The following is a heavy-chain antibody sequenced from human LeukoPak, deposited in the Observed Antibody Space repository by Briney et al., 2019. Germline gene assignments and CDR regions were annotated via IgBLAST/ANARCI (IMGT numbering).Heavy chain of an antibody. D-gene: IGHD3-22*01. CDR2: INPNSGGT. Sequence: ASVKVSCKASGYTFTGYYMHWVRQAPGQGLEWMGWINPNSGGTNYAQKFQGRVTMTRDTSISTAYMELSRLRSDDTAVYYCARGGYYYDSSGSNWFDPWGLGTLVTVSS. CDR3: ARGGYYYDSSGSNWFDP. V-gene: IGHV1-2*02. CDR1: GYTFTGYY. J-gene: IGHJ5*02.